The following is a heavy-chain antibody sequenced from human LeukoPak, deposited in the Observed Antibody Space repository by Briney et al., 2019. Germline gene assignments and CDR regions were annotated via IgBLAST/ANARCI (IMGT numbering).Heavy chain of an antibody. CDR2: ITDSGGST. D-gene: IGHD6-6*01. CDR3: AKGSSSSRPYYFDY. V-gene: IGHV3-23*01. Sequence: GGSLRLSCAASGFTFSRYAMSWVRQAPGKGLEWISAITDSGGSTYHADSVKGRFTISRDNSENTLYLQMNSLRAEDTAVYYCAKGSSSSRPYYFDYWGQGSLVTVSS. CDR1: GFTFSRYA. J-gene: IGHJ4*02.